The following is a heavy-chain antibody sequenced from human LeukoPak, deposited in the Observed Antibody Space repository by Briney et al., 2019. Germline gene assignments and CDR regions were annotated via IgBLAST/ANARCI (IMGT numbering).Heavy chain of an antibody. CDR2: ISAYNGNT. V-gene: IGHV1-18*01. D-gene: IGHD2-2*01. Sequence: ASVKVSCKASRYTFTSYGISWVRQAPGQGLEWMGWISAYNGNTNYAQKLQGRVTMTTDTSTSTAYMQLRSLRSDDTAVYYCASVDQLLSRFDPWGQGTLVTVSS. CDR3: ASVDQLLSRFDP. CDR1: RYTFTSYG. J-gene: IGHJ5*02.